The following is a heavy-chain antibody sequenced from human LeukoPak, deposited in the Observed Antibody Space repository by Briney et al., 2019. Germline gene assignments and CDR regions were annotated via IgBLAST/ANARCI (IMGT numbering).Heavy chain of an antibody. D-gene: IGHD6-6*01. CDR2: INHSGST. J-gene: IGHJ4*02. CDR3: ARTRIAARHYFDY. CDR1: GGSFSGYY. Sequence: SETLSLTRAVYGGSFSGYYWSWIRQPPGKGLEWIGEINHSGSTNYNPSLKSRVTISVDTSKNQFSLKLSSVTAADTAVYYCARTRIAARHYFDYWGQGTLVTVSS. V-gene: IGHV4-34*01.